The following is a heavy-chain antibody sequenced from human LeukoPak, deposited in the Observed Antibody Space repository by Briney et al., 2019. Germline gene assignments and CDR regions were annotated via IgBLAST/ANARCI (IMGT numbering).Heavy chain of an antibody. D-gene: IGHD3-10*01. V-gene: IGHV4-59*12. Sequence: SETLSLTCTVSGGSISSYYWSWIRHSPGKGLEWIGSIYYSGSTNYNPSLKSRVTISVDMSKNQFSLKLSSVTAADTAVYYCARDLYGSGTHFDYWGQGTLVTVSS. CDR3: ARDLYGSGTHFDY. CDR1: GGSISSYY. J-gene: IGHJ4*02. CDR2: IYYSGST.